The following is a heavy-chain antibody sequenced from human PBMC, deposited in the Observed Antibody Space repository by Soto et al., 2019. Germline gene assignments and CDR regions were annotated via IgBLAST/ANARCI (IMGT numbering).Heavy chain of an antibody. V-gene: IGHV3-23*01. CDR2: LTASGGST. D-gene: IGHD3-22*01. CDR1: GFTFSSYA. J-gene: IGHJ4*02. Sequence: GGSLRLSCAASGFTFSSYAMSWVRQAPGKGLEWVSGLTASGGSTYYADSVKGRFTISRDNSKNTLYLQMNSLRAEDTAVYYCAKAPTNYFDSRENPFDDWGQGTLVTVSS. CDR3: AKAPTNYFDSRENPFDD.